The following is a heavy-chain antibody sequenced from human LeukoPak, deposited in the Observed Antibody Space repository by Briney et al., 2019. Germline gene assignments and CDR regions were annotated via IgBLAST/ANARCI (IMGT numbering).Heavy chain of an antibody. CDR2: IYHSGST. D-gene: IGHD3-22*01. V-gene: IGHV4-38-2*02. CDR3: ARDEDSSGYAIDY. Sequence: SEILSLTCIVSGYSISSGYYWGWIRQPPGKGLEWIGSIYHSGSTYYNPSLKSRVTISVDTSKNQFSLKLSSVTAADTAVYYCARDEDSSGYAIDYWGQGTLVTVSS. CDR1: GYSISSGYY. J-gene: IGHJ4*02.